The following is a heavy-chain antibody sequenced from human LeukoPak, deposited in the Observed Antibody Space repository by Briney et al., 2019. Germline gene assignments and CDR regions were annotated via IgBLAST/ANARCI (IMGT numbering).Heavy chain of an antibody. D-gene: IGHD5-12*01. J-gene: IGHJ4*02. V-gene: IGHV3-33*01. CDR2: IWYDGSNK. CDR1: GFTFSSYG. Sequence: GGSLRLSCAASGFTFSSYGMHWVRQAPGKGLEWVAVIWYDGSNKYYGDSVKGRFTISRDNSKKTLYLQMNSLRVEDTAVYYCARVFGAYDSIDCWGQGTLVTVS. CDR3: ARVFGAYDSIDC.